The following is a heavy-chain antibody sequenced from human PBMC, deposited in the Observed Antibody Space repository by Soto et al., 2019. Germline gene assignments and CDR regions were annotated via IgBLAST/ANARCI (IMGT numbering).Heavy chain of an antibody. V-gene: IGHV1-8*01. D-gene: IGHD6-6*01. CDR3: ARLSEESSSSNYYYFYMDV. J-gene: IGHJ6*03. CDR2: MNPQTGNT. CDR1: GYTFTRYD. Sequence: ASVKVSCKASGYTFTRYDITWVRQATGQGLEWMGWMNPQTGNTAYAERFQGRVTMTRSTSINTAYMELSGLRSEDTAVYYCARLSEESSSSNYYYFYMDVWGKGSTVTVSS.